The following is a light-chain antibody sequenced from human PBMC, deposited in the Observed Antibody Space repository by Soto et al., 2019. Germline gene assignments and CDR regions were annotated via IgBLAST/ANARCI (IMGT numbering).Light chain of an antibody. CDR1: QSVRSY. CDR3: QQLVSWPQFT. V-gene: IGKV3-11*01. CDR2: GAS. J-gene: IGKJ3*01. Sequence: EIVLTQSPATLSLSPGERATLSCRASQSVRSYLAWYQQKPGQAPRLLIYGASNRATGIPDRFSGSGSGTDFTLTISSLEPEDSAVYYCQQLVSWPQFTFGPGTKVEIK.